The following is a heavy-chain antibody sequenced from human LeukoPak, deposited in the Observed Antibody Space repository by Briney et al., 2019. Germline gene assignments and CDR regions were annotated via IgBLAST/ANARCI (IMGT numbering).Heavy chain of an antibody. CDR1: GFTVSSNY. V-gene: IGHV3-53*01. J-gene: IGHJ4*02. CDR2: IYSGGRT. Sequence: GGSLRLSCAASGFTVSSNYMSGVRQAPGKGLEWVSVIYSGGRTHYADSVKGRLTISRDNSKNTLYLQMNSLRAEDTAVYHCARGEGLFDYWGQGTLVTVSS. CDR3: ARGEGLFDY.